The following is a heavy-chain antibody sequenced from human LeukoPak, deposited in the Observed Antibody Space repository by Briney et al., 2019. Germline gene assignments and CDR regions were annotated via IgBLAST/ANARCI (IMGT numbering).Heavy chain of an antibody. CDR1: GGTFSCYA. J-gene: IGHJ4*02. V-gene: IGHV1-69*06. CDR2: IIPIFGTT. Sequence: VASVKVSCKTSGGTFSCYAITWVRQTPGQGLEWMGGIIPIFGTTNYAQKFQDRVTITADKSTSTAYMKLSSLRSEDTAVYYCARAMSIAARLQTIFDYWGQGTLVTVSS. CDR3: ARAMSIAARLQTIFDY. D-gene: IGHD6-6*01.